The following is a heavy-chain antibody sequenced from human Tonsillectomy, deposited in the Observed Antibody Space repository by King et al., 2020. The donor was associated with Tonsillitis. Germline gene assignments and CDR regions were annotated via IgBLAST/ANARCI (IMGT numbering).Heavy chain of an antibody. CDR1: GGSFSDYY. V-gene: IGHV4-34*01. D-gene: IGHD2-21*01. CDR3: ASEIAYFDY. CDR2: INHRGST. J-gene: IGHJ4*02. Sequence: VQLQQWGAGLLKPSETLSLTCAVYGGSFSDYYWTWIRQPPWKGLEWIGEINHRGSTNYNPSLKSRVTISVDTSKNEFSLKLSSVTAADTAVYYCASEIAYFDYWGQGTLVTVSS.